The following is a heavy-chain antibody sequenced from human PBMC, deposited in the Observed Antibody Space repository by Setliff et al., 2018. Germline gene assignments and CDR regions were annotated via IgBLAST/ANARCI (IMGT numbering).Heavy chain of an antibody. CDR3: ARGRASGGYFEVWYSDL. CDR2: INIGGGSA. Sequence: ASVKVSCKASGYTFTSYYMYWLRQAPGQGPEWMGIINIGGGSASYAQKFQDRVTITRNTSISTAYMELSSLRSEDTAVYYCARGRASGGYFEVWYSDLWGRG. CDR1: GYTFTSYY. D-gene: IGHD3-22*01. J-gene: IGHJ2*01. V-gene: IGHV1-46*01.